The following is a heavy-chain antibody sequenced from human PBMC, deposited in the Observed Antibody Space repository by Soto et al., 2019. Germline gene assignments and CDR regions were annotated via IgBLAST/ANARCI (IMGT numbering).Heavy chain of an antibody. CDR1: GGTFSSYA. CDR2: IIPIFGTA. J-gene: IGHJ2*01. D-gene: IGHD3-22*01. CDR3: ASRYYYDSSGYPTWYFDL. Sequence: QVQLVQSGAEVKKPGSSVKVSCKASGGTFSSYAISWVRQAPGQGLEWMGGIIPIFGTANYAQKFQGRVTITADESTSTAYKELSSLRSEDTAVYYCASRYYYDSSGYPTWYFDLWGRGTLVTVSS. V-gene: IGHV1-69*12.